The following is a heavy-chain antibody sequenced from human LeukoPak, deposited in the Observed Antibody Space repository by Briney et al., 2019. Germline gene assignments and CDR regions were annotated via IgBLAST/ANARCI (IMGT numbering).Heavy chain of an antibody. CDR2: INYSGST. V-gene: IGHV4-31*03. CDR1: GGSVSRGGYF. J-gene: IGHJ4*02. CDR3: ARADYGGNSEY. Sequence: PSETLSLTCTVSGGSVSRGGYFWSWIRQHPGKGLEWIGYINYSGSTYYNPSLKSRLTISVDTSKNQFSLKLSSVTAADTAVYYCARADYGGNSEYWGQGTLVTVSS. D-gene: IGHD4-23*01.